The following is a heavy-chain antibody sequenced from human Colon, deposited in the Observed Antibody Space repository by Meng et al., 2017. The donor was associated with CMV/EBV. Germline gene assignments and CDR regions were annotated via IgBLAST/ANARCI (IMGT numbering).Heavy chain of an antibody. V-gene: IGHV4-39*07. D-gene: IGHD6-6*01. CDR1: GGSISSSSYY. CDR2: IFYTGTT. Sequence: QPQRQESGPGLVRPSETLSLTCTVFGGSISSSSYYWAWIRQPPGKGLEWIGSIFYTGTTYYKPSLKSRVTISVDTSKNQFSLKLSSVTAADTAVYYCIRETTGSSSSYWGQGTLVTVSS. J-gene: IGHJ4*02. CDR3: IRETTGSSSSY.